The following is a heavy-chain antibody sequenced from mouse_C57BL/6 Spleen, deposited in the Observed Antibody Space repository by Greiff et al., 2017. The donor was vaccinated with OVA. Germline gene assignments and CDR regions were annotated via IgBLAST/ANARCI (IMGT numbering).Heavy chain of an antibody. CDR3: ARYGSSPYFDY. D-gene: IGHD1-1*01. V-gene: IGHV3-6*01. Sequence: EVKLMESGPGLVKPSQSLSLTCSVTGYSITSGYYWNWIRQFPGNKLEWMGYISYDGSNNYNPSLKNRISITRDTSKNQFFLKLNSVTTEDTATYYCARYGSSPYFDYWGQGTTLTVSS. CDR2: ISYDGSN. J-gene: IGHJ2*01. CDR1: GYSITSGYY.